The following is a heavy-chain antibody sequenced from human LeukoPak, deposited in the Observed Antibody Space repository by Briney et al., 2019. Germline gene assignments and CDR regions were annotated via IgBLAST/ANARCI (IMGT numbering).Heavy chain of an antibody. J-gene: IGHJ6*03. Sequence: GASVKVSCEASGHTFTSYYMHWVRQAPGQGLEWMGIINPSGGSTSYAQKFQGRVTMTRDMSTSTVYMELSSLRSEDTAVYYCAGCSSTSCSDYYYYMDVWGKGTTVTVSS. D-gene: IGHD2-2*01. CDR1: GHTFTSYY. CDR3: AGCSSTSCSDYYYYMDV. CDR2: INPSGGST. V-gene: IGHV1-46*01.